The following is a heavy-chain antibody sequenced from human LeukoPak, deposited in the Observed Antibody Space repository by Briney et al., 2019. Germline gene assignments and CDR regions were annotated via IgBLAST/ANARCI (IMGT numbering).Heavy chain of an antibody. CDR3: ARGHSSSWYGPLDY. Sequence: SETLSLTCTVSGGSISSYYWSWIRQPAGKGLEWIGRIYTSGSTNYNPSLKSRVTMSVDTSKNQFSLKLSSVTAADTAVYYCARGHSSSWYGPLDYWGQGTLVTVSS. V-gene: IGHV4-4*07. CDR2: IYTSGST. D-gene: IGHD6-13*01. CDR1: GGSISSYY. J-gene: IGHJ4*02.